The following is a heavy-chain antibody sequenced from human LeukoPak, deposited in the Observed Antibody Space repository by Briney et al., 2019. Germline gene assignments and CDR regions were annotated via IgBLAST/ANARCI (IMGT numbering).Heavy chain of an antibody. CDR2: IYYSGST. D-gene: IGHD3-10*01. CDR3: ARASKDPGGLDY. J-gene: IGHJ4*02. Sequence: LRLSCAASGFSFSDYWMSWIRQPPGKGLEWIGYIYYSGSTYYNPSLKSRVTISVDTPTNQFSLKLSSVTAADTAVYYCARASKDPGGLDYWGQGTLVTVSS. CDR1: GFSFSDYW. V-gene: IGHV4-30-4*08.